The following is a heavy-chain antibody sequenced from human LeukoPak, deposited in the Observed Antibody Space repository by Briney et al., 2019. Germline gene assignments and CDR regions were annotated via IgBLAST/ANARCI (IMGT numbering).Heavy chain of an antibody. CDR1: GGTFSSYA. V-gene: IGHV1-69*13. CDR2: IIPIFGTA. D-gene: IGHD3-3*01. Sequence: SVKVSCKASGGTFSSYAISWVRQAPGQGLEWMGGIIPIFGTANYAQKFQGRVTITADESTSTAYMELSSLRSEDTAVYYCARAASVYYDFWSGYLGNFDYWGQETLVTVSS. J-gene: IGHJ4*02. CDR3: ARAASVYYDFWSGYLGNFDY.